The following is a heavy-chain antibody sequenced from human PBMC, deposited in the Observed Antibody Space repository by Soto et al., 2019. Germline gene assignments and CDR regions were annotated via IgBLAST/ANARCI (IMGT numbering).Heavy chain of an antibody. CDR1: GYSFTSYW. J-gene: IGHJ6*02. V-gene: IGHV5-51*01. D-gene: IGHD4-4*01. Sequence: PGESLKLSCKGSGYSFTSYWIGWVRQMPGKGLEWMGIIYPGDSDTRYSPSFQGQVTISADKSISTAYLQWSSPKAPDTAMYYCARHLGSNYYYYYGMDVWGQGTTVTVSS. CDR2: IYPGDSDT. CDR3: ARHLGSNYYYYYGMDV.